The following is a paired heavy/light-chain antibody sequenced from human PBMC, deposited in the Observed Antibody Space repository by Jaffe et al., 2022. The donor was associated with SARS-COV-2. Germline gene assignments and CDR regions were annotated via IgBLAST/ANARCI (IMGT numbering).Heavy chain of an antibody. CDR3: ARDAGATGMIDY. Sequence: QVQLQESGPGLVKPSETLSLTCNVSGGSITGYYWSWIRQPPGKGLEWIGYMYYSGSTKYNPSLKSRVTISVDTSKNQFSLKLSSVTAADTAVYYCARDAGATGMIDYWGQGTLVTVSS. D-gene: IGHD1-26*01. V-gene: IGHV4-59*01. CDR2: MYYSGST. J-gene: IGHJ4*02. CDR1: GGSITGYY.
Light chain of an antibody. CDR3: SSYTSTSTPVV. V-gene: IGLV2-14*01. Sequence: QSALTQPASVSGSPGQSLTISCTGTSSDVGSYHYVSWYQQHPGKAPKLMVYEVSNRPSGVSNRFSGSKSGNTASLTISGLQSEDEADYYCSSYTSTSTPVVFGGGTKLTVL. CDR1: SSDVGSYHY. CDR2: EVS. J-gene: IGLJ2*01.